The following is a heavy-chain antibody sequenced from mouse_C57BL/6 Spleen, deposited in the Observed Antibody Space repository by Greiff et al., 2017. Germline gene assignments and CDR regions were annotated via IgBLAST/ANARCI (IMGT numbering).Heavy chain of an antibody. CDR3: TFWDGGFDY. CDR1: GFNIKDDY. Sequence: VQLQQSGAELVRPGASVKLSCTASGFNIKDDYMHWVKQRPEQGLEWIGWIDPENGDTEYASKFQGKATITADTSSNTAYLQLSSLTSEDTAVYYCTFWDGGFDYWGQGTTLTVSS. V-gene: IGHV14-4*01. CDR2: IDPENGDT. D-gene: IGHD4-1*01. J-gene: IGHJ2*01.